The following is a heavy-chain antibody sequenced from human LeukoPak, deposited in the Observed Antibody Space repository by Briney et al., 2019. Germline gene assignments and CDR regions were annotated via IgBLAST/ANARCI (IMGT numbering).Heavy chain of an antibody. CDR2: ISSSSSYI. CDR3: AREDDAVTPPAIDY. V-gene: IGHV3-21*01. D-gene: IGHD6-19*01. Sequence: GGSLRLSCAASGFTFSSYSMNWVRQAPGKGLEWVSSISSSSSYIYYADSVKGRFTISRDNAKNSLYLQMNSLRAEDTAVYYCAREDDAVTPPAIDYWGQGTLVTVSS. CDR1: GFTFSSYS. J-gene: IGHJ4*02.